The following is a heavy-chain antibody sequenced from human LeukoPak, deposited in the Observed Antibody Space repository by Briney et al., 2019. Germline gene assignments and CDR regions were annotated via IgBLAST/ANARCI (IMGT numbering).Heavy chain of an antibody. D-gene: IGHD2-21*02. CDR3: AKDLGDPGDA. V-gene: IGHV3-21*01. CDR1: GFSFRTYT. CDR2: ISYNGIYT. Sequence: PGGSLRLSCGASGFSFRTYTVNWVRQAPGKGPEWVSSISYNGIYTYYADSVKGRFTISRDNAKNSLYLQMHSLTVEDTAMYYCAKDLGDPGDAWGQGTMVTVSS. J-gene: IGHJ3*01.